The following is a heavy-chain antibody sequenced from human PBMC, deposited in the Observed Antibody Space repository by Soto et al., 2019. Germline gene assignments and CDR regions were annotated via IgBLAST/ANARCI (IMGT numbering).Heavy chain of an antibody. Sequence: TSETLSLTCTISGGSISSCGSSWSWIRQHPGKGLEWIGYIFYSGTTYYNPSLKSRVTISVDTSKNQFSLKLSSVTAADTAVYYCASYCISTSCYPGGDAFDIWGQGTMVT. CDR2: IFYSGTT. CDR3: ASYCISTSCYPGGDAFDI. CDR1: GGSISSCGSS. D-gene: IGHD2-2*01. V-gene: IGHV4-31*03. J-gene: IGHJ3*02.